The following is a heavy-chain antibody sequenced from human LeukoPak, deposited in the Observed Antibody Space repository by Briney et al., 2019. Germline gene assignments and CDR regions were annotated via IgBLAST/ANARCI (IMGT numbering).Heavy chain of an antibody. CDR2: ISSSSSYI. J-gene: IGHJ4*02. CDR1: GFTFSSYS. Sequence: GGSLRLSCAASGFTFSSYSMNWVRQAPGKGLEWVSSISSSSSYIYYADSVKGRFTIYRDNDKNSLYLQMNSLRAEDTAVYYCARARAAAVFDYWGQGTLVTVSS. V-gene: IGHV3-21*01. D-gene: IGHD6-13*01. CDR3: ARARAAAVFDY.